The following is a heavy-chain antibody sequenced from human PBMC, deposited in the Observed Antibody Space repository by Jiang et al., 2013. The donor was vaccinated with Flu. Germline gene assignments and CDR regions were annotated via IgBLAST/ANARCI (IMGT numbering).Heavy chain of an antibody. J-gene: IGHJ1*01. CDR3: TRDLFGDNGYFHH. V-gene: IGHV6-1*01. CDR2: TYYRSKWYN. Sequence: GLVKPSQTLSLTCAVSGDSVSSSSTAWNWIRQSPSRGLEWLGRTYYRSKWYNDYAVSVKGRISINRDTSENQFSLQLNSVTPEDTAVYYCTRDLFGDNGYFHHWGQGTLVHGLL. D-gene: IGHD3-10*01. CDR1: GDSVSSSSTA.